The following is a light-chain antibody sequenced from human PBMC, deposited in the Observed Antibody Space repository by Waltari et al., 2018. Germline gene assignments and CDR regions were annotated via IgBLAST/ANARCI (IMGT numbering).Light chain of an antibody. CDR3: QQYNSYSCT. CDR1: QSISSW. V-gene: IGKV1-5*03. J-gene: IGKJ2*01. CDR2: KAS. Sequence: DIQMTQSPSTLSASVGDRVTLTCRASQSISSWLAWYQQKPGKAPKLLIYKASSLESGVPSRFSGSGSGTEFTLTISSLQPDDFATYYCQQYNSYSCTFGQGTKLEI.